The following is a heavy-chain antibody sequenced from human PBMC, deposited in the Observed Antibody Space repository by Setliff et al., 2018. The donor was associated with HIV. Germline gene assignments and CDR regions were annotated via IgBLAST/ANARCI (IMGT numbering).Heavy chain of an antibody. CDR2: IDHSGST. CDR1: GGSFSNYY. D-gene: IGHD3-3*01. Sequence: PSETLSLTCAVYGGSFSNYYWTWIRQTPGEGLEWIGEIDHSGSTKYNPSLKSRVAISVDTSKNQFSLKVTSVTAADTAIYYCARGRQFTFWSAYMHMDVWGKGTSVTVSS. J-gene: IGHJ6*03. V-gene: IGHV4-34*01. CDR3: ARGRQFTFWSAYMHMDV.